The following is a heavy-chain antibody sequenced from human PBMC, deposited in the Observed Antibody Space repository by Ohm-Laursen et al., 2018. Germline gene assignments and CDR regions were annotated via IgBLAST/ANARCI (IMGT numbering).Heavy chain of an antibody. Sequence: GSLRLSCAASGFTFNSYEMNWVRQAPGKGLEWVARIKVDGSEKYYVDSVKGRFTISRDDAKNSLYLQMNSLRAEDTAVYYCARDRIAARRGDFDYWGQGTLVTVSS. CDR1: GFTFNSYE. CDR3: ARDRIAARRGDFDY. J-gene: IGHJ4*02. CDR2: IKVDGSEK. V-gene: IGHV3-7*01. D-gene: IGHD6-6*01.